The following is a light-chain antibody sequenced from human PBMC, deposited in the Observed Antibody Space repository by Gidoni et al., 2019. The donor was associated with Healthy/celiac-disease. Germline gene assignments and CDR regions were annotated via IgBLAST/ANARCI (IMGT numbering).Light chain of an antibody. CDR3: QQRSNWPLFT. CDR2: DAS. J-gene: IGKJ3*01. CDR1: QSVSSY. Sequence: EIVLTHSPATLSLSPGERATLSSSAIQSVSSYLAWYQQKPGQAPRLLIYDASNRSTGSPARFSSSRSGTDFTLTISSLEPEDFAVYYCQQRSNWPLFTFGPGTKVDIK. V-gene: IGKV3-11*01.